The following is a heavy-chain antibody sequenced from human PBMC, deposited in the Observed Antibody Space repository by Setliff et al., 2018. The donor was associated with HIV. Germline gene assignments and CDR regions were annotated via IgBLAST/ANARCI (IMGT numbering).Heavy chain of an antibody. J-gene: IGHJ6*02. V-gene: IGHV4-39*01. CDR2: VYYSGYT. D-gene: IGHD3-10*01. Sequence: TSETLSLTCTVSGGSISSSSYYWGWVRQPPGGGLEWIGSVYYSGYTYYNPSLRSRVTISVDTSKNQLSLRLTTMTAADTAVYYCARSGVPPYYYYGMDVWGQGTTVTVSS. CDR3: ARSGVPPYYYYGMDV. CDR1: GGSISSSSYY.